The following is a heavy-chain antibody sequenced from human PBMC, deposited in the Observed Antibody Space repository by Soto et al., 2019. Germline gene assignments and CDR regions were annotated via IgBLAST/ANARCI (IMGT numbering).Heavy chain of an antibody. Sequence: GGSLGLSCAAYEFNFSSAAMRWVSKAPGKGLEWLSGISVSGVSTYYADSVKGRFTISRDNSKNTLYLQMNSLRAEDTALYYCAKSSYYISDESFDYWGQGTLVTVSS. J-gene: IGHJ4*02. CDR1: EFNFSSAA. CDR3: AKSSYYISDESFDY. CDR2: ISVSGVST. V-gene: IGHV3-23*01. D-gene: IGHD3-22*01.